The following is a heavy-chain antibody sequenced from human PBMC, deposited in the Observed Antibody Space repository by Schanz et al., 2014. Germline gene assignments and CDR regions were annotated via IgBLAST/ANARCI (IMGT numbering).Heavy chain of an antibody. D-gene: IGHD3-22*01. J-gene: IGHJ4*02. V-gene: IGHV3-23*04. CDR2: ITTGGNT. CDR3: AKDGRLPYYGTGSDFDY. Sequence: EVQLVESGGGLVQPGGSLRLSCATSGFTFSTYAMRWARQTPGKGLEWVSSITTGGNTYYRDSVKGRFTISRDNLKNTVYLQMNSLRAGDTAVYYCAKDGRLPYYGTGSDFDYWGQGTLVAVSS. CDR1: GFTFSTYA.